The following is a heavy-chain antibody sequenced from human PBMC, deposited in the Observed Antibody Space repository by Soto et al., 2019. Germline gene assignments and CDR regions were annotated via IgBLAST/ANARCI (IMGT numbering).Heavy chain of an antibody. D-gene: IGHD3-22*01. J-gene: IGHJ4*02. CDR3: ARSHLYYDSSGYPDY. CDR2: ISGNGGST. V-gene: IGHV3-23*01. CDR1: GFTFSSCA. Sequence: GGSLRLSCAASGFTFSSCAMGWVRQAPGKGLEWVSGISGNGGSTYYADSVKGRFTISRDNAKNSLYLQMNSLRAEDTAVYYCARSHLYYDSSGYPDYWGQGTLVTVSS.